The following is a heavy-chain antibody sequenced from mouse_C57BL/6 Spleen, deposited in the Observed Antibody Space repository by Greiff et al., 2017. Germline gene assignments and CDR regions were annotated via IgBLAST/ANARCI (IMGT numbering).Heavy chain of an antibody. CDR1: GFTFSDYG. CDR2: ISSGSS. V-gene: IGHV5-17*01. CDR3: ARRAVATNFDY. J-gene: IGHJ2*01. D-gene: IGHD3-3*01. Sequence: DVMLVESGGGLVKPGGSLKLSCAASGFTFSDYGMHWVRQAPEKGLEWVAYISSGSSTICRDNAKNTLFLQMTSLGSEDTAMYYCARRAVATNFDYWGQGTTRTVSS.